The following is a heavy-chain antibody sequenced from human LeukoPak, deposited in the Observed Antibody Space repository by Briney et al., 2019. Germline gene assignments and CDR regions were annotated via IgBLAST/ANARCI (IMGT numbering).Heavy chain of an antibody. CDR1: GFSFSSYW. J-gene: IGHJ4*02. D-gene: IGHD6-19*01. CDR2: VDNDGSST. Sequence: GGSLRLSCGASGFSFSSYWMHWVRQAPGKGLMWVSRVDNDGSSTTYADSVEGRFTISRDNARNTLYLQMNSLRAEDTAVYYCARSSYPYYFDYWGQGTLVTVSS. CDR3: ARSSYPYYFDY. V-gene: IGHV3-74*01.